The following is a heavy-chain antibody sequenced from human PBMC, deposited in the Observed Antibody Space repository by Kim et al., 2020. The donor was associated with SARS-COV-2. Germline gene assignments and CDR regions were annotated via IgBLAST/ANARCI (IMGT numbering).Heavy chain of an antibody. Sequence: SETLSLTCTVSGGSISSGGYYWSWIRQHPGKGLEWIGYIYYSGSTYYNPSLKSRVTISVDTSKNQFSLKLSSVTAADTAVYYCARDGPGYCSGGSCYGAKGFDPWGQGTLVTVSS. V-gene: IGHV4-31*03. D-gene: IGHD2-15*01. J-gene: IGHJ5*02. CDR1: GGSISSGGYY. CDR3: ARDGPGYCSGGSCYGAKGFDP. CDR2: IYYSGST.